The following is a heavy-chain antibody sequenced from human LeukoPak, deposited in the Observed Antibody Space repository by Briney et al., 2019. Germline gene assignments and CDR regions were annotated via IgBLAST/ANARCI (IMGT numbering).Heavy chain of an antibody. Sequence: SETLSLTCVVSGASVSTTSCLWGWVRQTPGKGLEWIGSISYTGSSYYNPSLNSRVTMSLDPAKNHFCLRMTSLTAADTAVYYCVRDLGVGGSWPLDFWGPGTVVIVSS. CDR3: VRDLGVGGSWPLDF. J-gene: IGHJ4*02. D-gene: IGHD2-15*01. CDR2: ISYTGSS. CDR1: GASVSTTSCL. V-gene: IGHV4-39*07.